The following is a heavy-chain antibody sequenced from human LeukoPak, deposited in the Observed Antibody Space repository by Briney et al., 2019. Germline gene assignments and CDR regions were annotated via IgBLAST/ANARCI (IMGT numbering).Heavy chain of an antibody. CDR2: TYWNNDK. V-gene: IGHV2-5*01. CDR1: GFSLSTTGVG. CDR3: AHKGRGSGSYTM. D-gene: IGHD3-10*01. Sequence: SGPTLVKPTQTLTLTCTFSGFSLSTTGVGVGWIRQPPGKALEWLAVTYWNNDKSYSPSLKSRLTITKDTSKNQVVLIMTNMDPVDTATYYCAHKGRGSGSYTMWGQGTLVTVSS. J-gene: IGHJ4*02.